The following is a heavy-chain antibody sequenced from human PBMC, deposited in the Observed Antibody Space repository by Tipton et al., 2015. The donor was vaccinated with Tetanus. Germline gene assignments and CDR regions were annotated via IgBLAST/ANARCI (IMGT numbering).Heavy chain of an antibody. CDR1: GGSISGSRNF. D-gene: IGHD3-10*01. CDR3: ARGVWFGPGPKYYFDY. J-gene: IGHJ4*02. Sequence: GLVKPSETLSLTCTVSGGSISGSRNFWGWIRQTPARGLEWIGSVDYTGHTYHNPSLKSRVTLSVDVSKTQFSLRLSSVTAADTAVYFCARGVWFGPGPKYYFDYWGQGTLVTVSS. CDR2: VDYTGHT. V-gene: IGHV4-39*07.